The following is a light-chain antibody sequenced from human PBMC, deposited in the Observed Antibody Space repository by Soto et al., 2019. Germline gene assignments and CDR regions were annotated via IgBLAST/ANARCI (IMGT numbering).Light chain of an antibody. J-gene: IGKJ1*01. CDR1: QSVRSS. V-gene: IGKV3-15*01. CDR2: GVS. CDR3: QQYNDWPPWT. Sequence: EIVMTQSPATLSVSPGERATLSCRASQSVRSSLAWYQQKPGQAPRLLIYGVSTRATVIPARFSGSGSGTEFTLTISSLQSEDFAVYYCQQYNDWPPWTFGQGTKVEIK.